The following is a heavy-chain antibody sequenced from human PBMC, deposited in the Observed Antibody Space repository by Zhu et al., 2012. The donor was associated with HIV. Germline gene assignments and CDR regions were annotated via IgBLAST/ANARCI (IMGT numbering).Heavy chain of an antibody. CDR2: VFQTGST. V-gene: IGHV4-39*01. Sequence: QVQLQESGPGLAKPSGTLSLTCTVSGDSISRGDYHWAWIRQSPGKGLEWIASVFQTGSTHYNPSLESRVTISVDTSRNQFSLELRFVTAADTAVYYCARQKGQWLWSFDMWGQGTMVTVSS. J-gene: IGHJ3*02. CDR1: GDSISRGDYH. CDR3: ARQKGQWLWSFDM. D-gene: IGHD6-19*01.